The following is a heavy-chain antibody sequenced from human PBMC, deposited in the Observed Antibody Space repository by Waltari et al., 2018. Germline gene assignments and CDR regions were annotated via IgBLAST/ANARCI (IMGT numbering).Heavy chain of an antibody. CDR1: GYTFSTFD. V-gene: IGHV1-8*01. J-gene: IGHJ5*02. CDR2: MNPNSGNT. Sequence: QEQLVQSGAEVKNPGASVTVSCTASGYTFSTFDLNWVRQAPGHGLEWMGWMNPNSGNTDFAQKFQGRVSMTRNTSISTAYMELSSLTSEDTAVYYCARTWGLYTSGSFYDPWGQGTLVTVSS. CDR3: ARTWGLYTSGSFYDP. D-gene: IGHD3-10*01.